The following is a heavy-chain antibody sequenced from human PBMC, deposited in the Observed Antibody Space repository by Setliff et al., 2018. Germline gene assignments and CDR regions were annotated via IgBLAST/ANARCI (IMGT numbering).Heavy chain of an antibody. V-gene: IGHV4-61*02. CDR2: IDPSGST. CDR3: VRGWTWGAGWYLDL. Sequence: SETLSLTCTVSGDSISSGNYYWSWIRQPAGQGLEWIGRIDPSGSTKYYPSLQGRLSVSIGTSKNQFSLQLTSVTAADTAVYYCVRGWTWGAGWYLDLWGRGTLVTVSS. CDR1: GDSISSGNYY. J-gene: IGHJ2*01. D-gene: IGHD7-27*01.